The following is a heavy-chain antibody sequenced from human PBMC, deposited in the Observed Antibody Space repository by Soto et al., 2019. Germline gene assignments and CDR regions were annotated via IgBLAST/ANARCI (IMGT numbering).Heavy chain of an antibody. Sequence: TSETLSLTCTVSGGSISSAAYYWSWIRQHPGKGLEWIGYISHSGSTYYTPSLKSRVIISADTSKNQFSVNLTSVTAADTAVYYCAREYTYGSNFFDCWGQGALVTVS. CDR2: ISHSGST. J-gene: IGHJ4*02. CDR3: AREYTYGSNFFDC. V-gene: IGHV4-31*03. CDR1: GGSISSAAYY. D-gene: IGHD5-18*01.